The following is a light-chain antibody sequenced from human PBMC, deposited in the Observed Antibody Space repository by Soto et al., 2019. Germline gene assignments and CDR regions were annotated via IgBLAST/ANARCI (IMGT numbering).Light chain of an antibody. CDR1: QSVSSN. CDR3: QQYNNWPPDT. V-gene: IGKV3-15*01. CDR2: GAS. Sequence: EIVMTQSPSTLSVSPGERATLSCRASQSVSSNLAWYQQKPGQAPRLLIYGASTRATDIPARFSGSGSGTEFTLTISSLRSEDFAVYYCQQYNNWPPDTFGGGTKVDIK. J-gene: IGKJ4*01.